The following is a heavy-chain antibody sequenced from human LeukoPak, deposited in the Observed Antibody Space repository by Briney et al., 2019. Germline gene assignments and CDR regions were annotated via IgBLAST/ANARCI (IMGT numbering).Heavy chain of an antibody. CDR2: INSDGSST. Sequence: GGSLRLSCAGSGFTFSTYWMHWVRQVPGKGLMWVSRINSDGSSTSSADSVKGRFTISRDNSKNTLYLQMNNLRDEDTAVYYCAKDPPCSGGTCYGYFESWGQGTLVTVSS. J-gene: IGHJ4*02. CDR3: AKDPPCSGGTCYGYFES. CDR1: GFTFSTYW. V-gene: IGHV3-74*01. D-gene: IGHD2-15*01.